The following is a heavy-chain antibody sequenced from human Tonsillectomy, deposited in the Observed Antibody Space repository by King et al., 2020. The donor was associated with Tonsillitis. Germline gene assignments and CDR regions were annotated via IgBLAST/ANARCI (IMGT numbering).Heavy chain of an antibody. J-gene: IGHJ4*02. V-gene: IGHV1-2*02. CDR2: INPNSGGT. CDR1: GYTFTGYY. CDR3: ARVPYDYVWGSYRSIDY. D-gene: IGHD3-16*02. Sequence: VQLVESGAEVKKPGASVKVSCKASGYTFTGYYMHWVRQAPGQGLEWMGWINPNSGGTNYAQKFQGRVTMTRDTCISTAYMELSRLRSDDTAVYYCARVPYDYVWGSYRSIDYWGQGTLVTVSS.